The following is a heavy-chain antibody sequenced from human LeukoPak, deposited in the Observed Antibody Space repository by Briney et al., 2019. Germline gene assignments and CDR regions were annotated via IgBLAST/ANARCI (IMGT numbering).Heavy chain of an antibody. D-gene: IGHD1-26*01. CDR2: INHSGST. Sequence: SETLSLTYTVSGGSISSGGYYWSWIRQPPGKGLEWIGEINHSGSTNYNPSLKSRVTISVDTSKNQFSLKLSSVTAADTAVYYCARHFVSLGPIWGQGTMVTVSS. J-gene: IGHJ3*02. CDR1: GGSISSGGYY. V-gene: IGHV4-39*01. CDR3: ARHFVSLGPI.